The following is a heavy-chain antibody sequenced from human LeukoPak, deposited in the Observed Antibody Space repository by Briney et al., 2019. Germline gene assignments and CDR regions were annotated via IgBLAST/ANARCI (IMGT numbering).Heavy chain of an antibody. V-gene: IGHV3-21*01. CDR2: ISSSSSYI. CDR3: ARERASCGGDCYDY. Sequence: GGSLRLSCAASGFTFSSYRMNWVRQAPGRGLEWVSSISSSSSYIYYADSVKGRFTISRDNAKNSLYLQMNSLTVDDTAVYYCARERASCGGDCYDYWGQGTLVTVSS. J-gene: IGHJ4*02. D-gene: IGHD2-21*01. CDR1: GFTFSSYR.